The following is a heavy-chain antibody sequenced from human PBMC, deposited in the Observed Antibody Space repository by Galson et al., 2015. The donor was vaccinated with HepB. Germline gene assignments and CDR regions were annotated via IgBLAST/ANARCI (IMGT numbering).Heavy chain of an antibody. Sequence: SLRLSCAASGFTFSSYSMNWVRQAPGKGLEWVSSISSSSSYIYYADSVKGRFTISRDNAKNSLYPQMNSLRAEDTAVYYCARDFRIVVVPAAIQRWGGYYYGMDVWGQGTTVTVSS. CDR2: ISSSSSYI. CDR3: ARDFRIVVVPAAIQRWGGYYYGMDV. J-gene: IGHJ6*02. CDR1: GFTFSSYS. D-gene: IGHD2-2*02. V-gene: IGHV3-21*01.